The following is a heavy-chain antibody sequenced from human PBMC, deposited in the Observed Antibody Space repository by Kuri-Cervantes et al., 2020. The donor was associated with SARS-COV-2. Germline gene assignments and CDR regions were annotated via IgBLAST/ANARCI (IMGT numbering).Heavy chain of an antibody. CDR1: GYSFTSYW. CDR3: ARRVAGLKMFDL. D-gene: IGHD6-19*01. J-gene: IGHJ5*02. V-gene: IGHV5-10-1*01. Sequence: GGSLRLSCMASGYSFTSYWITWVRQMPGEGLEWMGRIDPTDSHTCYSPSFQGHVTFSTDKTIATAYLRWSSLKASDTAMYFCARRVAGLKMFDLWGQGTPVTVSS. CDR2: IDPTDSHT.